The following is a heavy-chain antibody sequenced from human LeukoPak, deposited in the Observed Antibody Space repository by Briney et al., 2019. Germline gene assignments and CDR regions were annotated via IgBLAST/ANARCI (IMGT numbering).Heavy chain of an antibody. Sequence: ASVKVSCKASGYTFTSYGISWVRQAPGQGLEWMGWINAYNGNTNYAQKLQGRVTMTTDTSTSTAYMELRSLRSDDTAVYYCARDPLSYVLRYFDWKYGDYYFDYWGQGTLVTVSS. D-gene: IGHD3-9*01. CDR3: ARDPLSYVLRYFDWKYGDYYFDY. CDR2: INAYNGNT. J-gene: IGHJ4*02. CDR1: GYTFTSYG. V-gene: IGHV1-18*01.